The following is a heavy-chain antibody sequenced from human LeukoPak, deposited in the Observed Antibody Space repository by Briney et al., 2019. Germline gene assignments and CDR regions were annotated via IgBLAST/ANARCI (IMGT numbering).Heavy chain of an antibody. D-gene: IGHD5/OR15-5a*01. J-gene: IGHJ4*02. CDR1: GYTFTSYD. CDR2: MNPNSGNT. CDR3: AIRHMGLHDY. V-gene: IGHV1-8*01. Sequence: GASVKVSCKASGYTFTSYDINWVRQATGQGLEWMGWMNPNSGNTGYAQKFQGRVTLTADGSTSTAYMELSSLRSEDTAVYYCAIRHMGLHDYWGQGTLVTVSS.